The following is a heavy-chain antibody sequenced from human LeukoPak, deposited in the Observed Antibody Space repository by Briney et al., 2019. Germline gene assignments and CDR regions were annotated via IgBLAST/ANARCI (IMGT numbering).Heavy chain of an antibody. Sequence: ASVTVSYKASGYRFTGYYIHWVRQAPGQGPEWMGWINPESGATNYAQNFQGRVIMTRDTSTTTAFMELTRLKSDDTAVYYCVWSSSNWGRHNVGTLDHWGQGALVTVSS. CDR2: INPESGAT. CDR3: VWSSSNWGRHNVGTLDH. D-gene: IGHD6-13*01. V-gene: IGHV1-2*02. J-gene: IGHJ4*02. CDR1: GYRFTGYY.